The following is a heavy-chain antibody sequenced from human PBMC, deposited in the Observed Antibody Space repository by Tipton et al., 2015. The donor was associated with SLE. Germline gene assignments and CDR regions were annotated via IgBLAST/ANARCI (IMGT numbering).Heavy chain of an antibody. V-gene: IGHV4-61*02. D-gene: IGHD3-3*01. CDR3: ASYDPLGS. CDR2: IYTSGST. J-gene: IGHJ5*02. CDR1: GGSISSGSYY. Sequence: TLSLTCTVSGGSISSGSYYWSWIRQPAGKGLEWIGRIYTSGSTNYNPSLKSRVTISVDMSKNRFSLKLSSVTAADTAVYYCASYDPLGSWGQGTLVTVS.